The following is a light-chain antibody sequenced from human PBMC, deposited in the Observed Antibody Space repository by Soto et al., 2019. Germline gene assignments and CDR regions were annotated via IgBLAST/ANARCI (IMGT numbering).Light chain of an antibody. CDR1: PGVSNT. CDR2: GAS. CDR3: QQYENWPYT. J-gene: IGKJ2*01. Sequence: EIVMTQSPATVSLSPGERATLSCRASPGVSNTLAWYQQRPGQAPRLLIYGASIRAPGIPARFSGGGSGTEFTLTITSLQSADFAVYYCQQYENWPYTFGQGTKLEIK. V-gene: IGKV3-15*01.